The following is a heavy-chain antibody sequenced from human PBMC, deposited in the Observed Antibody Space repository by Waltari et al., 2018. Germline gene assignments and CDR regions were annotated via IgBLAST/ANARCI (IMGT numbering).Heavy chain of an antibody. CDR1: GYTLTELS. CDR3: ATAKKFDFWSGFDAFDI. Sequence: QVQLVQSGAEVKKPGASVKVSCKVSGYTLTELSLHWVRQAPGKGLEWMGGFDPEDGETIYAQKFQGRVTMTEDTSTDTAYMELSSLRSEDTAVYYCATAKKFDFWSGFDAFDIWGQGTMVTVSS. J-gene: IGHJ3*02. V-gene: IGHV1-24*01. D-gene: IGHD3-3*01. CDR2: FDPEDGET.